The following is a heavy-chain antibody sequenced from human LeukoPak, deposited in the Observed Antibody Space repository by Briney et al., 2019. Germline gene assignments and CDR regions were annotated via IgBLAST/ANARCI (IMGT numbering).Heavy chain of an antibody. CDR3: ARDGILTGPPFTNDAFDI. V-gene: IGHV3-48*01. D-gene: IGHD3-9*01. CDR1: GFTFSSYS. CDR2: ISSSSSTI. Sequence: GGSLRRSCAASGFTFSSYSMNWVRQAPGKGLEWVSYISSSSSTIYYADSVKGRFTISRDNAKNSLYLQMNSLRAEDTAVYYCARDGILTGPPFTNDAFDIWGQGTMVTVSS. J-gene: IGHJ3*02.